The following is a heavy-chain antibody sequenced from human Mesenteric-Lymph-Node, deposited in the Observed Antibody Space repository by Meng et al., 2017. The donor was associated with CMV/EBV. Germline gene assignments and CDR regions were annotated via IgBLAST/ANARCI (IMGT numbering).Heavy chain of an antibody. CDR2: MNPNSGNT. Sequence: ASVQVSCKASGYTFTSYDINWVRQATGQGLEWMGWMNPNSGNTGYAQKFQGRVTMTRNTSISTAYMELSSLRSEDTAVYYCAKDWYSSSWYGGAGDYWGQGTLVTVSS. V-gene: IGHV1-8*01. CDR1: GYTFTSYD. J-gene: IGHJ4*02. CDR3: AKDWYSSSWYGGAGDY. D-gene: IGHD6-13*01.